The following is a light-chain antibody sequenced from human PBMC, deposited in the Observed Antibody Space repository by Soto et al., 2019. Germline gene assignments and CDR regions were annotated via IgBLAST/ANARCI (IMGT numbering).Light chain of an antibody. CDR2: GAS. CDR3: QQYGSSPRT. V-gene: IGKV3-20*01. Sequence: EIVLTPSPATLPFSPGERATLSCRTSQSVSSYLAWYQQKPGQAPRLLIYGASSRATGIPDRFSGSGSGTDFTLTISRLEPEDFAVNYCQQYGSSPRTFGQGTKVDIK. CDR1: QSVSSY. J-gene: IGKJ1*01.